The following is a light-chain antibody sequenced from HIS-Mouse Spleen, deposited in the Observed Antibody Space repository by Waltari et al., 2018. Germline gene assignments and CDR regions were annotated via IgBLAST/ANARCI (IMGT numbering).Light chain of an antibody. V-gene: IGLV1-44*01. CDR1: RANIGSNT. CDR2: SNK. J-gene: IGLJ1*01. CDR3: AAWDDSLNGYV. Sequence: HSVLTQPPSASGTPGQRVTIACSGSRANIGSNTVHWYQQLPGPAPKLLIYSNKQRPSGVPARFSGSKSGTSASLAISGLQSEDEADYYCAAWDDSLNGYVFGTGTKVTVL.